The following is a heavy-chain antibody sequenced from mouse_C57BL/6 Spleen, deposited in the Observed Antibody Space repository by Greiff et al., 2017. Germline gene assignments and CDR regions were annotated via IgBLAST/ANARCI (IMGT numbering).Heavy chain of an antibody. D-gene: IGHD1-1*01. V-gene: IGHV1-22*01. CDR2: INPNNGGT. Sequence: EVQRVESGPELVKPGASVKMSCKASGYTFTDYNMHWVKQSHGKSLEWIGYINPNNGGTSYNQKFKGKATLTVNKSSITAYMELRSLTSEDSAVYYCAFITTVVAPGYFDVWGTGTTVTVSS. J-gene: IGHJ1*03. CDR3: AFITTVVAPGYFDV. CDR1: GYTFTDYN.